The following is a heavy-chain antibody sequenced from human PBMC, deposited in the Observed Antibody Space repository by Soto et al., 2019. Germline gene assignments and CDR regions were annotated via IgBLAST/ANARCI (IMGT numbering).Heavy chain of an antibody. V-gene: IGHV1-69-2*01. D-gene: IGHD6-19*01. CDR2: VDPEDGET. Sequence: GASVKVSCKVSGYTFTDYYMHWVQQAPGKGLEWMGLVDPEDGETIYAEKFQGRVTITADTSTDTAYMELSSLRSEDTAVYYCATASIYSSGYDWAFDYWGQGTLVTVSS. CDR1: GYTFTDYY. CDR3: ATASIYSSGYDWAFDY. J-gene: IGHJ4*02.